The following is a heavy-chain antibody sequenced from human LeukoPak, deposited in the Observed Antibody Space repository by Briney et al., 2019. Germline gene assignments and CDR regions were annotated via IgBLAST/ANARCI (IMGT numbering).Heavy chain of an antibody. D-gene: IGHD3-10*01. V-gene: IGHV1-8*01. CDR2: MNSNSGNT. Sequence: ASVKVSCKAPVYTFTSYDINWVRQATGQGLEWIGWMNSNSGNTGYAQKLQGRDTMTRNTSISTAYMELSILRSEDTAVYYCARVGMVRGVIRDYDAFDIWGQGTMVTVSS. CDR1: VYTFTSYD. CDR3: ARVGMVRGVIRDYDAFDI. J-gene: IGHJ3*02.